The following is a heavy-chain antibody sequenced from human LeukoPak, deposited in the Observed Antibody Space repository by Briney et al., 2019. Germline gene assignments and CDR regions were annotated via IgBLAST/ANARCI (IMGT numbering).Heavy chain of an antibody. CDR2: IYYSGST. D-gene: IGHD2-15*01. Sequence: SETLSLTCTVSGGSISSYYWSWIRQPPGKGLEWIGYIYYSGSTNYNPSLKSRVTISVDTSKNQFSLKLSSVTAADTAVYYCARQMCSGGSCYSPDTRYAFDIWGQGTMVTVSS. V-gene: IGHV4-59*08. J-gene: IGHJ3*02. CDR3: ARQMCSGGSCYSPDTRYAFDI. CDR1: GGSISSYY.